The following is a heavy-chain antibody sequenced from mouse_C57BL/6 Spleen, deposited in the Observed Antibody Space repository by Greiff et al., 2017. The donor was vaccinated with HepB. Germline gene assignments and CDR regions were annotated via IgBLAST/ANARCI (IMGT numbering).Heavy chain of an antibody. D-gene: IGHD3-2*02. CDR3: ARWDSSGTRAMDY. Sequence: VQLQQSGAELVRPGTSVKMSCKASGYTFTNYWIGWAKQRPGHGLEWIGDIYPGGGYTNYNEKFKGKATLTADKSSSTAYMQFSSLTSEDSAIYYCARWDSSGTRAMDYWGQGTSVTVSS. CDR2: IYPGGGYT. CDR1: GYTFTNYW. V-gene: IGHV1-63*01. J-gene: IGHJ4*01.